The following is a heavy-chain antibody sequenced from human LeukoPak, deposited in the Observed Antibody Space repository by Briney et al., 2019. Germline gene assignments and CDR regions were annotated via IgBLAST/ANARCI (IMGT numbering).Heavy chain of an antibody. D-gene: IGHD3-16*02. CDR2: ISSSGSTI. CDR3: ARDHYDYVWGSYRFDY. J-gene: IGHJ4*02. V-gene: IGHV3-48*03. Sequence: GGSPRLSCAASGFTFSSYEMNWVRQAPGKGLEWVSYISSSGSTIYYADSVKGRFTISRDNAKNSLYLQMNSLRAEDTAVYYCARDHYDYVWGSYRFDYWGQGTLVTVSS. CDR1: GFTFSSYE.